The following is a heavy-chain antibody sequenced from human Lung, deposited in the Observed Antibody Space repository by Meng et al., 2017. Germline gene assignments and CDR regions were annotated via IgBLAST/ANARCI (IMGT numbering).Heavy chain of an antibody. CDR1: GGSFSDYY. V-gene: IGHV4-34*01. J-gene: IGHJ4*02. Sequence: QAHPQQWGAGLLTPSEPLSLTCVVLGGSFSDYYWSCIRQPPGKGLEWIGEINHSGSTNYNPSLESRATISVDTSQNNLSLKLSSVTAADSAVYYCARGPTTMAHDFDYWGQGTLVTVSS. CDR3: ARGPTTMAHDFDY. D-gene: IGHD4-11*01. CDR2: INHSGST.